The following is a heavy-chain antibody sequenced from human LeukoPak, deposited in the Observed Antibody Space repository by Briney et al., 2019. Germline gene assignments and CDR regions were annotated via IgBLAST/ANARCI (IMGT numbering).Heavy chain of an antibody. CDR2: ISGSGGST. CDR1: GFTFSDYY. Sequence: GGSLRLSCAASGFTFSDYYMSWIRQAPGKGLEWVSAISGSGGSTYYADSVKGRFTISRDNSKNTLYLQMNSLRAEDTAVYYCAKDHRHSLSGYLYYFDYWGQGTLVTVSS. D-gene: IGHD3-9*01. CDR3: AKDHRHSLSGYLYYFDY. V-gene: IGHV3-23*01. J-gene: IGHJ4*02.